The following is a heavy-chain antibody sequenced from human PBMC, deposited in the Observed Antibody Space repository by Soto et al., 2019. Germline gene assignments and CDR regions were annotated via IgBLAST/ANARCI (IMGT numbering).Heavy chain of an antibody. J-gene: IGHJ6*02. V-gene: IGHV1-69*01. D-gene: IGHD5-12*01. Sequence: QVQLVQSGAEVKKPGSSVKVSCKASGGTFSSYAISWVRQAPGQGLEWMGGIIPIFGTANYAQKFQGRVTITAYESTSTAYMELSSLRSEDTAVYYCARDGGLRATLDVYYCYYGMDVWGQGTTVTVSS. CDR3: ARDGGLRATLDVYYCYYGMDV. CDR2: IIPIFGTA. CDR1: GGTFSSYA.